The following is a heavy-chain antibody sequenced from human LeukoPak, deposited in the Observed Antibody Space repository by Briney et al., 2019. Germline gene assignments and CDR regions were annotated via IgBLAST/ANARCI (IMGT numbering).Heavy chain of an antibody. CDR3: AKDRVGAHDAFDI. Sequence: GGSLRLSCAASGFTFSSYAMSWVRQAPGKGLEWVSAISGSGGSTYYAGSVKGRFTISRDNSKNTLYLQMNSLRAEDTAVYYCAKDRVGAHDAFDIWGQGTMVTVSS. D-gene: IGHD1-26*01. CDR1: GFTFSSYA. J-gene: IGHJ3*02. CDR2: ISGSGGST. V-gene: IGHV3-23*01.